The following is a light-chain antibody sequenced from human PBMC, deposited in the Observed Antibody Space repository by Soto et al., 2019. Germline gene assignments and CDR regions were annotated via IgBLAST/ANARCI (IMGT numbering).Light chain of an antibody. CDR2: VNN. CDR1: SSNIGAGYD. V-gene: IGLV1-40*01. Sequence: QSVLTQPPSVSGAPGQRVTISCTGSSSNIGAGYDVHWYQQLPGTAPKLLIFVNNNRASGVPDRFSGSKSGTSASLAITGLQAEDEADYYCQSYDSSLSGVFGGGTQLTVL. CDR3: QSYDSSLSGV. J-gene: IGLJ3*02.